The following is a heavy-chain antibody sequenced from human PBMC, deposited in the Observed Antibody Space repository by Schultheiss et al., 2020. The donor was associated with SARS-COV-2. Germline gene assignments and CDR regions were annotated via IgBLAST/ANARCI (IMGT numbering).Heavy chain of an antibody. V-gene: IGHV1-18*01. CDR2: INPNSGGT. D-gene: IGHD4-23*01. J-gene: IGHJ4*02. CDR1: GGTFSSYG. CDR3: ALERLGARNSLGDAGIDY. Sequence: ASVKVSCKASGGTFSSYGISWVRQAPGQGLEWMGWINPNSGGTNYAQKLQGRVTMTTDTSTSTAYMELRSLRSDDTAVYYCALERLGARNSLGDAGIDYWGQGTLVTVSS.